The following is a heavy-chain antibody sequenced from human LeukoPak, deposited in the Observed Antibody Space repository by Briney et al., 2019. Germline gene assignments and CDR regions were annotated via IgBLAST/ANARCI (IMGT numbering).Heavy chain of an antibody. CDR3: AKSCGGSCYSVDY. CDR1: GFTFSSYA. V-gene: IGHV3-23*01. J-gene: IGHJ4*02. D-gene: IGHD2-15*01. CDR2: ISGSGGST. Sequence: GGSLRLSCAASGFTFSSYAMSWVRQAPGKGLEWVSAISGSGGSTYYADSVKGRFTNSRDNSKNTLYLQVNSLRAEDTAVYYCAKSCGGSCYSVDYWGQGTLVTVSS.